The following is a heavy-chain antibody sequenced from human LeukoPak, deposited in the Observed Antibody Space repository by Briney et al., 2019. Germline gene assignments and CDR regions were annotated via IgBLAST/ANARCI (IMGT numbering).Heavy chain of an antibody. CDR3: AKDGTSYYYIYY. CDR1: GFTFSSYA. V-gene: IGHV3-23*01. J-gene: IGHJ4*02. CDR2: ISGSGGRT. D-gene: IGHD2/OR15-2a*01. Sequence: GGSLRLSCAASGFTFSSYAMNWVSQAPGTGLEWVSGISGSGGRTYYADSVKGRFTVSRDDSKNTLYLQMNSLRGDDTAVYYCAKDGTSYYYIYYWGQGTLVTVSS.